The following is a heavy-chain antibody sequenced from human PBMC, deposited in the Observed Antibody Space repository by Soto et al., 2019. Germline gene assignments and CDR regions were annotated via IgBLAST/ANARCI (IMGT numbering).Heavy chain of an antibody. CDR1: GYTFSKFW. Sequence: GESLKISCKGSGYTFSKFWLGWVRQMPGKGLELMGIIYPDDSDTRYSPSFRGQVTISADKSISTAYLQWSSLKASDTAMYFCARHPGAAETGDLDYWGQGTLVTVSS. CDR2: IYPDDSDT. J-gene: IGHJ4*02. V-gene: IGHV5-51*01. CDR3: ARHPGAAETGDLDY. D-gene: IGHD6-25*01.